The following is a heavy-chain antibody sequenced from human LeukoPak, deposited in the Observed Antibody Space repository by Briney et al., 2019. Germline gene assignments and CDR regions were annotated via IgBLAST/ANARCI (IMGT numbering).Heavy chain of an antibody. V-gene: IGHV3-43*02. D-gene: IGHD6-19*01. CDR2: ITGDGGTT. Sequence: GGSLRLSCAASGLTFGDYDMHWFRQPPGRGLQWVSLITGDGGTTSYAGSVKGRFTISRDNSKNSLSLQMSSLRSEDTALYYCTRESKRSGWYDYWGQGTLVTVSS. CDR3: TRESKRSGWYDY. J-gene: IGHJ4*02. CDR1: GLTFGDYD.